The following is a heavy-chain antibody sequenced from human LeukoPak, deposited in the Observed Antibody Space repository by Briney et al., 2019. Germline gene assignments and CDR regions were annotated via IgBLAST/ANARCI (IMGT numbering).Heavy chain of an antibody. V-gene: IGHV1-8*01. J-gene: IGHJ4*02. CDR3: ARSFGSGYYYLFDY. Sequence: ASVKVSCKASGYTFTSYDINWVRQATGQGLEWMGWMNPNSGNTGYAQKFQGRVTMTRNTSISTAYMEPSSLRSEDTAVYYCARSFGSGYYYLFDYWGQGTLVTVSS. CDR1: GYTFTSYD. D-gene: IGHD3-22*01. CDR2: MNPNSGNT.